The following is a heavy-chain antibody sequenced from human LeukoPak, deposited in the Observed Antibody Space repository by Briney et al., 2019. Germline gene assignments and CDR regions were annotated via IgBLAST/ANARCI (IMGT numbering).Heavy chain of an antibody. CDR2: INHSGST. CDR1: GGSFSGYY. CDR3: ARGPRRGSYSRPFDY. J-gene: IGHJ4*02. D-gene: IGHD1-26*01. V-gene: IGHV4-34*01. Sequence: PSETQSLTCAVYGGSFSGYYWSWIRQPPGKGLEWIGEINHSGSTNYNPSLKSRVTISVDTSKNQFSLKLSSVTAADTAVYYCARGPRRGSYSRPFDYWGQGTLVTVSS.